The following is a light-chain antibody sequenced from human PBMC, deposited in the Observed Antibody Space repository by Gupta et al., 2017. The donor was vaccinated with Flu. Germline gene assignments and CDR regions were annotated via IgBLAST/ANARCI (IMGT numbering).Light chain of an antibody. Sequence: QSALTQPAAVSGSPGQSITISCTGTSSDVGAYNYVSWYQQHPGKAPKPRMYEVSERPSGVSNRFSGAKSGNKASLTISGLQAEDEGEDYCSSYTGTVEVFGGGTNVAVL. CDR1: SSDVGAYNY. J-gene: IGLJ3*02. CDR2: EVS. CDR3: SSYTGTVEV. V-gene: IGLV2-14*01.